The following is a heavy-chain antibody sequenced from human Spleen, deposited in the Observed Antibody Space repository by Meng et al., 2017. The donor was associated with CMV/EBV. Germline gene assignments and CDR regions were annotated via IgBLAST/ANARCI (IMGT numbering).Heavy chain of an antibody. J-gene: IGHJ4*02. CDR3: ARDWGSSSDYFDY. V-gene: IGHV3-7*01. Sequence: GGSLRLSCTASGFTFSNYWMTWVRQAPGKGLEWVANIKEDGSEEYYVDSVKGRFTISRDSANNFLYLHMNSLSAEDTAVYYCARDWGSSSDYFDYWGQGTLVTVSS. CDR2: IKEDGSEE. D-gene: IGHD6-6*01. CDR1: GFTFSNYW.